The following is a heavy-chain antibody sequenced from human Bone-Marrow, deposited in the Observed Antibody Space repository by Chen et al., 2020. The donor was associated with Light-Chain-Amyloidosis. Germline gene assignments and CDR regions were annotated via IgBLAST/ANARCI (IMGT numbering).Heavy chain of an antibody. V-gene: IGHV3-23*01. J-gene: IGHJ4*02. CDR1: GFSFSSYA. Sequence: EVQLSESGGGWAKPGGSLRVLCTASGFSFSSYAMTWVRQAPGKGLEWVSSISGSADETDYADSVKGRFTISRDNAKNTLNLQMNSLRADDTAVYYCAKDGDTSGYPYYFDNCGQGTLVTVSS. D-gene: IGHD3-22*01. CDR3: AKDGDTSGYPYYFDN. CDR2: ISGSADET.